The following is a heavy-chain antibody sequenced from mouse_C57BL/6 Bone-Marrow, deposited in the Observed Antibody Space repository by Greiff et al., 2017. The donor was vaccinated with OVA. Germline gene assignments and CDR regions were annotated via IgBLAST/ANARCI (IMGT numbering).Heavy chain of an antibody. CDR1: GYAFTNYL. CDR3: ARSYYGNPAWFAY. D-gene: IGHD2-10*01. Sequence: QVQLQQSGAELVRPGTSVKVSCKASGYAFTNYLIEWVKQRPGQGLEWIGVINPGSGGTNYNEKFKGKATLTADKSSSTAYMQLSSLTSEDSAVYFCARSYYGNPAWFAYWGQGTLVTVSA. CDR2: INPGSGGT. J-gene: IGHJ3*01. V-gene: IGHV1-54*01.